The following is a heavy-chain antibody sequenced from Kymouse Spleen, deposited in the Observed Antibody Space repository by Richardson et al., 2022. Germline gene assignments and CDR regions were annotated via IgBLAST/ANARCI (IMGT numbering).Heavy chain of an antibody. J-gene: IGHJ6*02. V-gene: IGHV3-9*01. CDR1: GFTFDDYA. CDR2: ISWNSGSI. Sequence: EVQLVESGGGLVQPGRSLRLSCAASGFTFDDYAMHWVRQAPGKGLEWVSGISWNSGSIGYADSVKGRFTISRDNAKNSLYLQMNSLRAEDTALYYCAKDPTPSGSYYYYYGMDVWGQGTTVTVSS. CDR3: AKDPTPSGSYYYYYGMDV. D-gene: IGHD1-26*01.